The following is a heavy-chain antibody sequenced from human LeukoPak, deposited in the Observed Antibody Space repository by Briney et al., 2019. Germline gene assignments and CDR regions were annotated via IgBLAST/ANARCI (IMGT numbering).Heavy chain of an antibody. CDR2: IYYSGST. V-gene: IGHV4-59*01. CDR1: GGSISSYY. CDR3: ARDYYDSSGYYVAFDI. Sequence: SETLSLTCTVSGGSISSYYWIWIRQPPGKGLEWIGYIYYSGSTNYNPSLKSRVTISVDTSKNQFSLKLSSVTAADTAVYYCARDYYDSSGYYVAFDIWGQGTMVTVSS. J-gene: IGHJ3*02. D-gene: IGHD3-22*01.